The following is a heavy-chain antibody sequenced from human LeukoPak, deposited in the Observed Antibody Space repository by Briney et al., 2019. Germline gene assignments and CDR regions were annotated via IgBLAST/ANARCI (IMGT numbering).Heavy chain of an antibody. V-gene: IGHV3-30*07. J-gene: IGHJ3*02. CDR2: ISYDGSNK. D-gene: IGHD3-22*01. CDR3: ARAMRLRAFDI. Sequence: GGSLRLSCAASGFTFSSYAMHWVRQAPGKGLEWVAVISYDGSNKYYADSVKGRFTFSRDNSKNTLYLQMISLRAEDTAVYYCARAMRLRAFDIWGQGTMVTVSS. CDR1: GFTFSSYA.